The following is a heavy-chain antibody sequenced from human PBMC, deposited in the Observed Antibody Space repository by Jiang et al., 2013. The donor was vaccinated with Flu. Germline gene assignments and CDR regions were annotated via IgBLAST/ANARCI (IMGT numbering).Heavy chain of an antibody. D-gene: IGHD1-26*01. Sequence: GSGLVKPSETLSLTCTVSGGSISSYYWSWIRQPPGKGLEWIGYIYYSGSTNYNPSLKSRVTISVDTSKNQFSLKLSSVTAADTAVYYCARGELLLFDYWGQGTLVTVSS. CDR3: ARGELLLFDY. CDR1: GGSISSYY. CDR2: IYYSGST. J-gene: IGHJ4*02. V-gene: IGHV4-59*01.